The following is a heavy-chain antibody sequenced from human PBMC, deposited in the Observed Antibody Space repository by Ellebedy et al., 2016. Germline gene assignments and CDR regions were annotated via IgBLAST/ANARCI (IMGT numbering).Heavy chain of an antibody. D-gene: IGHD6-19*01. J-gene: IGHJ4*02. CDR2: ISGSGGDT. Sequence: GESLKISCAASGFTFSSYAMSWVRQAPGKGLEWVSGISGSGGDTYYADSVKGRFIISRDSFKNTLFLQMDTLRAEDTAIYYCAKQGEWLPHLDYWGQGTLVTVSS. V-gene: IGHV3-23*01. CDR1: GFTFSSYA. CDR3: AKQGEWLPHLDY.